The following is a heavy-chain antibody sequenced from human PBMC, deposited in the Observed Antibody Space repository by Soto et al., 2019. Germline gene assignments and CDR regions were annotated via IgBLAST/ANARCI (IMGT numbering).Heavy chain of an antibody. CDR3: ATEGL. V-gene: IGHV3-23*01. Sequence: EVQLLESGGGLVQPGGSLRLSCAASGFTFKNSALSWVRQAPGKGLEWVSAISGSGGDTYYADYVRGRFTISRDNSISALYLQMNSLRAEVTAVYYCATEGLGGQGTLVTVSS. D-gene: IGHD2-15*01. CDR2: ISGSGGDT. CDR1: GFTFKNSA. J-gene: IGHJ4*02.